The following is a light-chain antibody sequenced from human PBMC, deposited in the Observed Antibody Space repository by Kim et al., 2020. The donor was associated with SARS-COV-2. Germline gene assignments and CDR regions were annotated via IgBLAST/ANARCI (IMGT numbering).Light chain of an antibody. CDR3: NSRDSSGNHLV. Sequence: ALGQTVRITCQGDSLRNYYASWYQQKPRQAPVVVIYGRNDRPSGIPYRFSGSNSGNTASLTITGAQAEDEANYYCNSRDSSGNHLVFGGGTQLTVL. CDR1: SLRNYY. V-gene: IGLV3-19*01. J-gene: IGLJ3*02. CDR2: GRN.